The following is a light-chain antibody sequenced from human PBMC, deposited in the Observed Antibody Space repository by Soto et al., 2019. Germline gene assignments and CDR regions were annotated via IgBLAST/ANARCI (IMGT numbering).Light chain of an antibody. CDR1: SSDVGGFNY. J-gene: IGLJ1*01. Sequence: QSVLTQPASVSGSPGQSITISCTGTSSDVGGFNYVSWYQHHPGKAPKLIIYEVSYRPSGVSNRFSGSKSGNTAPLTISGLQAEDEADFYCSSYTTNNTHVFGTGTKVTAL. CDR3: SSYTTNNTHV. V-gene: IGLV2-14*01. CDR2: EVS.